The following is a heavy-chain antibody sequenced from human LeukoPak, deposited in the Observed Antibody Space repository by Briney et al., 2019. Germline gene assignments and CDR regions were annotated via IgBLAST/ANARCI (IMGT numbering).Heavy chain of an antibody. CDR3: ARETSTWNSFEY. Sequence: SETLSLTCAVYGGSFRGDYCSWIRQSPGRGLEWIGQINDSVDTDYNPSLKSRVTISIDTSKKQFSLRLRSVTAADTALYYCARETSTWNSFEYWGQGTAVTVSS. CDR2: INDSVDT. CDR1: GGSFRGDY. V-gene: IGHV4-34*01. D-gene: IGHD1/OR15-1a*01. J-gene: IGHJ4*02.